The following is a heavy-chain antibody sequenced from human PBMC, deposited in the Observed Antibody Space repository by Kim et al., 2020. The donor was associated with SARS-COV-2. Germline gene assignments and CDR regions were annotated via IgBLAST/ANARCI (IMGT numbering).Heavy chain of an antibody. CDR1: GGSFSGYY. V-gene: IGHV4-34*01. D-gene: IGHD6-6*01. CDR2: INISGST. J-gene: IGHJ5*02. Sequence: SETLSLTCAVYGGSFSGYYWSWIRQPPGKGLEWVGEINISGSTNYNPSPKRRVTISVNTSTTQSPLKLRSGTVADTAAFYCARERLAARTRMKWLDPWG. CDR3: ARERLAARTRMKWLDP.